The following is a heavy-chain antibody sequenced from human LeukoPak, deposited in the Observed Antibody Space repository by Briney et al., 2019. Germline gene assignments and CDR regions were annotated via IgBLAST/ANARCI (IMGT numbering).Heavy chain of an antibody. CDR3: ARGQRAFDV. CDR1: GGSFSGYY. CDR2: INHSGLI. Sequence: SETLSLTCDVYGGSFSGYYWSWTRQPPGKGLEWIGEINHSGLIYYNPSLKSRVIIPADTSRIQFSLKLTSVTAADTAVYYCARGQRAFDVWGQGTMVTVSS. J-gene: IGHJ3*01. V-gene: IGHV4-34*01.